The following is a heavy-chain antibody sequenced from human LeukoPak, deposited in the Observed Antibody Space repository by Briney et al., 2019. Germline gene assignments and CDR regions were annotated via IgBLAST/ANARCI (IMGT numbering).Heavy chain of an antibody. J-gene: IGHJ5*02. Sequence: SETLSLTCTVSGGSISSSSYYWSWIRQPPGKGLEWIGYIYYSGSTNYNPSLKSRVTISVDTSKNQFSLKLSSVTAADTAVYYCARENYYDSSGYPNWFDPWGQGTLVTVSS. CDR1: GGSISSSSYY. D-gene: IGHD3-22*01. V-gene: IGHV4-61*01. CDR3: ARENYYDSSGYPNWFDP. CDR2: IYYSGST.